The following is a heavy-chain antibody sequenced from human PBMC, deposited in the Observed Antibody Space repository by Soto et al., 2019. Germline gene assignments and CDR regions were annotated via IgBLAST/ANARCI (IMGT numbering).Heavy chain of an antibody. V-gene: IGHV3-30*18. CDR2: ISYDGSNK. CDR3: AKAKPTRGYCSSTSCYVFDY. J-gene: IGHJ4*02. D-gene: IGHD2-2*01. CDR1: GFTFSSYG. Sequence: QVQLVESGGGVVQPGRSLRLSCAASGFTFSSYGMHWVRQAPGKGLEWVAVISYDGSNKYYADSVKGRFTISRDNSKNTLYLQMNSLRVEDTAVYYCAKAKPTRGYCSSTSCYVFDYWGQGTLVTVSS.